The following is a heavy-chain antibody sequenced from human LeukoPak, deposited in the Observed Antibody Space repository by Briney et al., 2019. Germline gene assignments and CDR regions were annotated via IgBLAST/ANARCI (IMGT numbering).Heavy chain of an antibody. CDR3: ASGPSGWTEFFRH. CDR2: IRRKGEKDAI. CDR1: GFMIGDST. Sequence: AGGSLRLSCAASGFMIGDSTMHWVRQASGKGLEWVARIRRKGEKDAIEYGASVNGRFTISRDDGENMAYLQMTSLSTEDTAIYYCASGPSGWTEFFRHWGQGTQVTVSS. J-gene: IGHJ1*01. D-gene: IGHD6-19*01. V-gene: IGHV3-73*01.